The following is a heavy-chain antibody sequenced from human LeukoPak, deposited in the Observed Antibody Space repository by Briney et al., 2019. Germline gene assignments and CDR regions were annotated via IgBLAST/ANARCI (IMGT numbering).Heavy chain of an antibody. CDR2: INHSGST. CDR1: GESFSGDY. J-gene: IGHJ3*02. V-gene: IGHV4-34*01. CDR3: ARGLNAGGAFDI. Sequence: SETLSLTCAVYGESFSGDYWSWIRQPPGKGLKWIGEINHSGSTNYNPSLKSRVTISVDTSKNQFSLKQRSVTAADTAVYYCARGLNAGGAFDIWGQGTMVTVSS.